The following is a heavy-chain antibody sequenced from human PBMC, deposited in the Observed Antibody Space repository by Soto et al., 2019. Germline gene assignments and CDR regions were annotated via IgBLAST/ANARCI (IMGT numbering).Heavy chain of an antibody. CDR2: ISSSSSYI. V-gene: IGHV3-21*01. CDR3: AKAPLSKKYSTYPWGMDV. J-gene: IGHJ6*02. D-gene: IGHD6-13*01. CDR1: GFTFSSYS. Sequence: PGGSLRLSCAASGFTFSSYSMNWVRQAPGKGLEWVSSISSSSSYIYYADSVKGRFTISRDNSKNTLYLQMNSLRAEDTAVYYCAKAPLSKKYSTYPWGMDVWGQGTTVTVTS.